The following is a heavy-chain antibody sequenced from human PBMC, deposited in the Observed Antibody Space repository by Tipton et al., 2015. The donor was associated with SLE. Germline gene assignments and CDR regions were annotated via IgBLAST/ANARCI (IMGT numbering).Heavy chain of an antibody. Sequence: LRLSCAASGFSFSNYDMNWVRQAPGKGLEWIGEINHSGSTNYNPSLKSRLTISVDTSKNQFSLKLSSVTAADTAVYYCAGLYGDYDSDYWGQGTLVTVSS. CDR1: GFSFSNYD. J-gene: IGHJ4*02. CDR2: INHSGST. V-gene: IGHV4-34*01. D-gene: IGHD4-17*01. CDR3: AGLYGDYDSDY.